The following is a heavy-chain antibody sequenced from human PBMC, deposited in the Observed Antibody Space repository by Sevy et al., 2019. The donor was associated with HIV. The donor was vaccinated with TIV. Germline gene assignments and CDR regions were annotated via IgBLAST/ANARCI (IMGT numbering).Heavy chain of an antibody. CDR1: GGSISSGGYS. V-gene: IGHV4-30-2*01. Sequence: SETLSLTCAVSGGSISSGGYSWSWIRQPPGKGLEGIGYIYHSGSTYYTPSLKSRVTISVDRSKNQFSLKLSSVTAADTAVYYCARVNYGSGSYLDYWGQGTLVTVSS. CDR3: ARVNYGSGSYLDY. J-gene: IGHJ4*02. CDR2: IYHSGST. D-gene: IGHD3-10*01.